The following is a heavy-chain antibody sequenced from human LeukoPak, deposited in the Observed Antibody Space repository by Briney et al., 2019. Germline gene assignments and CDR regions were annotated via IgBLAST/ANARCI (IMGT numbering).Heavy chain of an antibody. CDR1: GGSISSGDYY. Sequence: LSLTCTVSGGSISSGDYYWSWIRQPPGKGLEWIGYIYYSGSTYYNPSLKSRVTISVDTSKNQFSLKLSSVTAADTAVYYCARGGYSYGYFDYWGQGTLVTVSS. CDR3: ARGGYSYGYFDY. V-gene: IGHV4-30-4*08. CDR2: IYYSGST. D-gene: IGHD5-18*01. J-gene: IGHJ4*02.